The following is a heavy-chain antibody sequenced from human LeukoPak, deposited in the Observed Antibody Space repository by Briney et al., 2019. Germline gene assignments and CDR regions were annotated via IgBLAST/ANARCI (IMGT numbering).Heavy chain of an antibody. CDR2: IKQDGSEK. D-gene: IGHD2-2*01. J-gene: IGHJ6*03. Sequence: PGGSLRLSCAAPGFTFSSYWMSWVRQAPGKGLEWVANIKQDGSEKYYVDSVKGRFTISRDNAKNSLYLQMNSLRAEDTAVYYCARDRCSSTSCYGPYYMDVWGKETTVTVSS. CDR3: ARDRCSSTSCYGPYYMDV. CDR1: GFTFSSYW. V-gene: IGHV3-7*01.